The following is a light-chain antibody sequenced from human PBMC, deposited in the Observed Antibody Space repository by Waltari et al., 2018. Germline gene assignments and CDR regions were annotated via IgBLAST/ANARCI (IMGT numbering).Light chain of an antibody. J-gene: IGKJ1*01. CDR2: DAS. CDR1: QSVSRS. CDR3: QKYVSLPAT. V-gene: IGKV3-20*01. Sequence: EIVLTQSPGTLSLSPGERATLSCRASQSVSRSLAWYQRKPGQAPRLLIYDASSRATGIPDRFSGGGSGTDFSLTISRLEPEDFAVYYCQKYVSLPATFGQGTKVEIK.